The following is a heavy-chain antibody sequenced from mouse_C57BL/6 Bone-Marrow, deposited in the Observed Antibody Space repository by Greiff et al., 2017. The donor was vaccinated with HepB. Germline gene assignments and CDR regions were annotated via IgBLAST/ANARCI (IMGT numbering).Heavy chain of an antibody. D-gene: IGHD1-1*01. V-gene: IGHV1-78*01. J-gene: IGHJ3*01. CDR3: AEGIYYYGSSSAWFAY. CDR2: IYPRVGST. Sequence: QVQLQQSDAELVKPGASVKISCKVSGYTFTDHTIHWMKQRPEQGLEWIGYIYPRVGSTKYNEKFKGKATLTADKSSSTAYMQLNSLTSEDSAVYFCAEGIYYYGSSSAWFAYWGQGTLVTVSA. CDR1: GYTFTDHT.